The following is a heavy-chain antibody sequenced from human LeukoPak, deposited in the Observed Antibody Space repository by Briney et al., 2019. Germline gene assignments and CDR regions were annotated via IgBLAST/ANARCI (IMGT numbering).Heavy chain of an antibody. CDR3: ARGSVGPVLDY. CDR1: GGSFSGYY. Sequence: SETLSFTCAVYGGSFSGYYWSWIRQPPGKELEWIGEINHSGSTNYNPSLKSRATISVDTSKNQFSLKLSSVTAADTAVYYCARGSVGPVLDYWGQGTLVIVSS. J-gene: IGHJ4*02. CDR2: INHSGST. V-gene: IGHV4-34*01.